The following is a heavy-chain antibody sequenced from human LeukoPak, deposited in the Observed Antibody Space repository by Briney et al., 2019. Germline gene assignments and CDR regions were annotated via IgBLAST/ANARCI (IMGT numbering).Heavy chain of an antibody. CDR3: ARGRSLLWFGDSSDAFDI. CDR1: GYTFTGYY. J-gene: IGHJ3*02. D-gene: IGHD3-10*01. V-gene: IGHV1-2*02. Sequence: ASVKVSCKASGYTFTGYYMHWVRQAPGQGLEWMGWINPNSGGTNYAQKFQGRVTMTRDTSISTAYMELSRLRSDDTAVYYCARGRSLLWFGDSSDAFDIWGQGTMVTVSS. CDR2: INPNSGGT.